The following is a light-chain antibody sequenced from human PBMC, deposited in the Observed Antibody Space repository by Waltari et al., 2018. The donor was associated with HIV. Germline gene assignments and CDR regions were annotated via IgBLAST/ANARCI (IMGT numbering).Light chain of an antibody. CDR3: QKYNSALRT. J-gene: IGKJ1*01. Sequence: DIPMTQSPSSLSASVGARVHIPCRASHGISTYLAWYQKKPGKVPKLLIYAASTLESGVPFRFSGSGSGTDVTLTISSLQPEDVATYYCQKYNSALRTFGQGTKVEIK. CDR2: AAS. V-gene: IGKV1-27*01. CDR1: HGISTY.